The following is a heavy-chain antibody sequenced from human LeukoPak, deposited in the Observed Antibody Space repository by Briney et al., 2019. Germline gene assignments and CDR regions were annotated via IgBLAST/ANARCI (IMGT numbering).Heavy chain of an antibody. CDR3: ARRGFYGDYVDY. CDR2: IYYSGST. CDR1: GGSISSYY. D-gene: IGHD4-17*01. J-gene: IGHJ4*02. V-gene: IGHV4-59*08. Sequence: PSETLTLTCAVSGGSISSYYWSWIRQPPGKGLEWIGYIYYSGSTYYNPSLKGRVTISVDTSKNQFSLKLSSVTAADTAVYYCARRGFYGDYVDYWGQGTLVTVSS.